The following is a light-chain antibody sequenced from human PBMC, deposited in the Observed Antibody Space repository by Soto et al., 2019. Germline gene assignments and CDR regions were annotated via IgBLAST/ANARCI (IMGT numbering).Light chain of an antibody. V-gene: IGKV3-20*01. CDR2: GAS. CDR3: QQYGSSLLT. Sequence: EIVLTQSPGTLSLSPGVRATLSCRASQSVSSSYLAWYQQKPGQPPRLLIYGASCRATGIPDRFSGSGSGTDFILTISRLEPEDFAVYYCQQYGSSLLTFGGGTKVEIK. CDR1: QSVSSSY. J-gene: IGKJ4*01.